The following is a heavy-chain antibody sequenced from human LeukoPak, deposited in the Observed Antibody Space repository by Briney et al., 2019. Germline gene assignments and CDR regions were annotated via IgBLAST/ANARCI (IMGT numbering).Heavy chain of an antibody. CDR2: IYYSGST. D-gene: IGHD3-22*01. J-gene: IGHJ4*02. CDR3: ASNYYDSSGLVR. V-gene: IGHV4-39*07. CDR1: GGSISSSSYY. Sequence: PSETLSLTCTVSGGSISSSSYYWGWIRQPPGKGLEWIGSIYYSGSTYYNPSLKSRVTISVDTSKNQFSLKLSSVTAADTAVYYCASNYYDSSGLVRWGQGTLVTVSS.